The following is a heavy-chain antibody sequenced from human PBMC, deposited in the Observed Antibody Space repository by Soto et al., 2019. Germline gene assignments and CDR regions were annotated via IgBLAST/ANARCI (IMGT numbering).Heavy chain of an antibody. V-gene: IGHV3-15*07. CDR3: XXXXXXXWXTRYYYGMDV. CDR2: IKSKTDGGTT. J-gene: IGHJ6*02. CDR1: GFTFSNAW. Sequence: EVQLVESGGGLVKPGGSLRLSCAASGFTFSNAWMNWVRQAPGKGLEWVGRIKSKTDGGTTDYAAPVKGRFTISRDDSKNTLYLQMNSLKTEXTXXXXXXXXXXXXWXTRYYYGMDVWGQGTTVTVSS.